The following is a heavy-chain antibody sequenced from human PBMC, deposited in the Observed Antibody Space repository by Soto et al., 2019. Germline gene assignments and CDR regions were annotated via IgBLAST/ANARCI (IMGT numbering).Heavy chain of an antibody. CDR3: AKDYGDYRNDAFDI. J-gene: IGHJ3*02. CDR2: IHHSGTT. D-gene: IGHD4-17*01. V-gene: IGHV4-34*01. CDR1: GGLYSDYY. Sequence: VQLRQWGAGLLKPSETLSLTCAVYGGLYSDYYWSWIRQAPGKGLEWIGEIHHSGTTNYNPSLRSGVTITLDRSKNQFTLRLSSMTAADAAVYFCAKDYGDYRNDAFDIWSPGTRVTVSS.